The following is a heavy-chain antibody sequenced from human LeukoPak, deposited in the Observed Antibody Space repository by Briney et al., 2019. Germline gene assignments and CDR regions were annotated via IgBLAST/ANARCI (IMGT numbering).Heavy chain of an antibody. J-gene: IGHJ4*02. CDR2: TYYRSEWYN. CDR1: GDSVSSNSAA. CDR3: ARGATITIFGVVITEEIDY. V-gene: IGHV6-1*01. D-gene: IGHD3-3*01. Sequence: SQTLSLTCAISGDSVSSNSAAWNWIRQSPSRGLEWLGRTYYRSEWYNDYAVSVKSRITINPDTSKNQFSLQLSSVTPEDTAVYYCARGATITIFGVVITEEIDYWGQGTLVTVSS.